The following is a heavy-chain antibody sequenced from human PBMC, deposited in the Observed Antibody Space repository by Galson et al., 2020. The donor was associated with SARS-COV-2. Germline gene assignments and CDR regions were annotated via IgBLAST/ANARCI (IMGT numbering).Heavy chain of an antibody. J-gene: IGHJ4*02. CDR1: GYHFTNYW. CDR3: ARMFCISGSCYSGRGYFDY. V-gene: IGHV5-51*01. Sequence: GESLKISCKGSGYHFTNYWIGWVRQMPGQGLEWMGIIYPVDSATRYSPSFQGQVTISADKSSSTAYLQWSSLKASDTAMYYCARMFCISGSCYSGRGYFDYWGQGTPVTVSA. D-gene: IGHD2-15*01. CDR2: IYPVDSAT.